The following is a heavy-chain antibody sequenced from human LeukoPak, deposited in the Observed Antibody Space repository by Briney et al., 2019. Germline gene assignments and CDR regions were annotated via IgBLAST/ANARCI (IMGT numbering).Heavy chain of an antibody. CDR1: GFTFSSYA. Sequence: PGGSLRLSCAASGFTFSSYAMSWIRQPPGKGLEWIGEINHSGSTNYNPSLKSRVTISVDTSKNQFSLKLSSVTAADTAVYYCARAVMRQGLRYFDWTSGYFDLWGRGTLVTVSS. J-gene: IGHJ2*01. CDR2: INHSGST. D-gene: IGHD3-9*01. V-gene: IGHV4-34*01. CDR3: ARAVMRQGLRYFDWTSGYFDL.